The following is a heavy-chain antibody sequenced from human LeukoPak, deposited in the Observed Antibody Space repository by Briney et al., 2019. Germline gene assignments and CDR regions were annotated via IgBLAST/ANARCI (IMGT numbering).Heavy chain of an antibody. CDR2: ISGSGDST. D-gene: IGHD6-19*01. Sequence: GGSLRLSCAASGFTFSSYAMSWVRQAPGKGPEWVSAISGSGDSTYYADSVKGRFTISRDNSKNTLYLQMNSLRAEDTAVYYCAKSAWQWLAFFDYWGQGTLVTVSS. V-gene: IGHV3-23*01. J-gene: IGHJ4*02. CDR3: AKSAWQWLAFFDY. CDR1: GFTFSSYA.